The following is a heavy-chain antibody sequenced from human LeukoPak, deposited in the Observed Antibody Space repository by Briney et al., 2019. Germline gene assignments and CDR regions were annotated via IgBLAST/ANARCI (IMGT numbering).Heavy chain of an antibody. CDR2: ISWDGGST. CDR3: AKGYYGSGSYPPGDY. V-gene: IGHV3-43*01. J-gene: IGHJ4*02. Sequence: GGSLRLSCAASGFTFDDYTMHWVRQAPGKCLEWVSLISWDGGSTYYADSVKGRFTISRDNSKNSLYLQMNSLRTEDTALYYCAKGYYGSGSYPPGDYWGQGTLVTVSS. D-gene: IGHD3-10*01. CDR1: GFTFDDYT.